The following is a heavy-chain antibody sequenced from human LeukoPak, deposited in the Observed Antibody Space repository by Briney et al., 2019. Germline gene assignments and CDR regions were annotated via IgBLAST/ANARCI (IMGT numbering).Heavy chain of an antibody. CDR2: IIPIFGTA. J-gene: IGHJ5*02. CDR1: GGTFSSYA. CDR3: ARYCGGWFDP. V-gene: IGHV1-69*01. D-gene: IGHD2-21*01. Sequence: SVKVSCKASGGTFSSYAISWVRQAPGQGLEWMGGIIPIFGTANYAQKFQGRVTITADESTSTAYMELRSLRSDDTAVYYCARYCGGWFDPWGQGTLVTVSS.